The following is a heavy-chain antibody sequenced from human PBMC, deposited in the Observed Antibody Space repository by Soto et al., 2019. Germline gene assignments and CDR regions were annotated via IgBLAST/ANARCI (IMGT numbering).Heavy chain of an antibody. V-gene: IGHV3-30*04. D-gene: IGHD3-10*01. CDR3: ARSRSGAVADSFDF. Sequence: GGSLRLSCAASGFIFSRYAIHWVRQAPGKGLEWLAVISKDGSSKYYLDSVKGRFTISRDNSKNTVHLEMNSLRDEDTALYYCARSRSGAVADSFDFWGQGTLVTVSS. J-gene: IGHJ4*02. CDR2: ISKDGSSK. CDR1: GFIFSRYA.